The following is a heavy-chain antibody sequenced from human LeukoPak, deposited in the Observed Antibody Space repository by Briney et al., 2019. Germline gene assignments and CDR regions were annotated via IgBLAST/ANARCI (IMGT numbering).Heavy chain of an antibody. Sequence: ASVKVSCKASEYTFTGYYMHWVRQAPGQGLEWMGWINPNSGGTNYAQKFQGRVTMTRDTSISTAYMELSRLRSDDTAVYYCARLIAVAGTLGYFDYWGQGTLVTVSS. D-gene: IGHD6-19*01. CDR2: INPNSGGT. J-gene: IGHJ4*02. CDR3: ARLIAVAGTLGYFDY. CDR1: EYTFTGYY. V-gene: IGHV1-2*02.